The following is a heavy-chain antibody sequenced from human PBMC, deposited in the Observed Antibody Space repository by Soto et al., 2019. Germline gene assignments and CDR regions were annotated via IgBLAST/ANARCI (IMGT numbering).Heavy chain of an antibody. CDR1: GYTFTSYG. CDR2: ISAYNGNT. D-gene: IGHD3-9*01. Sequence: QVRLVQSGAEVKKPGASVKVSCKASGYTFTSYGISWVRQALGQGLEWMGWISAYNGNTNYAQKLQGRVTMTTDTSTSTDYMELRSLRSDDTAVYYCAAGPLRYFDWSDYWGQGTLVTVSS. CDR3: AAGPLRYFDWSDY. V-gene: IGHV1-18*01. J-gene: IGHJ4*02.